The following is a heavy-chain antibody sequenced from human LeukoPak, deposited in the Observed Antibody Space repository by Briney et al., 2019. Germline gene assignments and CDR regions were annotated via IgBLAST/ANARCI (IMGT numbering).Heavy chain of an antibody. CDR1: GYTFTSYD. CDR3: ARAVVVAATGGDWFDP. Sequence: GASVKVSCKASGYTFTSYDINWVRQATGQGPEWMGWMNPNSGNTGYAQKFQGRVTITRNTSISTAHMELSSLRSEDTAVYYCARAVVVAATGGDWFDPWGQGTLVTVSS. V-gene: IGHV1-8*03. CDR2: MNPNSGNT. J-gene: IGHJ5*02. D-gene: IGHD2-15*01.